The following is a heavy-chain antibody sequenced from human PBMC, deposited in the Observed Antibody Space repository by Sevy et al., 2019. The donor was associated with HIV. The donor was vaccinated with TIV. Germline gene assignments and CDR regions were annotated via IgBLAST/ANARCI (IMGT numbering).Heavy chain of an antibody. D-gene: IGHD3-9*01. Sequence: GGSLRLSCAASGLTLSSCGMHWARQAPGKGLEWVAVISYDGSNKYYAESVKGRFTISRETSKNTLYLQMNSLGAEDTAVYYCAKDFTGFYGMDVWGQGTTVTVSS. V-gene: IGHV3-30*18. CDR1: GLTLSSCG. CDR2: ISYDGSNK. J-gene: IGHJ6*02. CDR3: AKDFTGFYGMDV.